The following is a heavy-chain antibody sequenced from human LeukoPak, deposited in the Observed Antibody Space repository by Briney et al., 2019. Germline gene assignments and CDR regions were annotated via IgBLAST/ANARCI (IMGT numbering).Heavy chain of an antibody. D-gene: IGHD3-22*01. J-gene: IGHJ3*02. Sequence: PGGSLRLSCAASGFTFSNAWMNWVRQAPGKGLEWVGRIKSKTDGGTTDYAAPVKGRFTISRDDSENTLYLQMNSLKTEDTAVYYCARGYYYDSSAYYSDAFDIWGQGTMVTVSS. CDR1: GFTFSNAW. CDR3: ARGYYYDSSAYYSDAFDI. V-gene: IGHV3-15*01. CDR2: IKSKTDGGTT.